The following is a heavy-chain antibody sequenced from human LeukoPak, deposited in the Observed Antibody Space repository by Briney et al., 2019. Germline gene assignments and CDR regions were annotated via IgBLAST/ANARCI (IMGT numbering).Heavy chain of an antibody. D-gene: IGHD6-19*01. V-gene: IGHV3-23*01. Sequence: GGSLRLSCAASGFTFSSYAMSWVRQAPGKGLEWVSAISGSGGSTYYADSVKGRFTISRDNAGNSLFLQMSSLRAEDTAVYFCARDHSGWYNYYFDSWGQGTLVTVSS. CDR2: ISGSGGST. J-gene: IGHJ4*02. CDR3: ARDHSGWYNYYFDS. CDR1: GFTFSSYA.